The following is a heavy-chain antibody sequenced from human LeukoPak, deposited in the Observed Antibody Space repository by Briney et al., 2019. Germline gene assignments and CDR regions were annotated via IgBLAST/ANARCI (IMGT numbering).Heavy chain of an antibody. J-gene: IGHJ4*02. V-gene: IGHV3-7*01. Sequence: GGSLRLSCAASGFTLSSYSMNWVRQAPGKGLEWVANIKQDGTETHYVDSVKGRFTISRDNAKSSLYLQMNSLRAEDTAVYYCARDCLGSQFWSGYYLGPDNYFDYWGQGSLVTVSS. CDR1: GFTLSSYS. D-gene: IGHD3-3*01. CDR2: IKQDGTET. CDR3: ARDCLGSQFWSGYYLGPDNYFDY.